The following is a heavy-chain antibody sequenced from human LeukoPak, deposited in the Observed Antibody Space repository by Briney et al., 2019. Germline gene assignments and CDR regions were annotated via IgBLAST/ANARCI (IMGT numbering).Heavy chain of an antibody. J-gene: IGHJ3*02. CDR3: ARDYYGDFEAEDAFDI. CDR2: ISAYNGNT. D-gene: IGHD4-17*01. V-gene: IGHV1-18*01. Sequence: GASVKVSCKASGYTFTSYGISWVRQAPGQGLEWMGWISAYNGNTNYAQKLQGRVTMTTDTSTSTAYMELRSPRSDDTAVYYCARDYYGDFEAEDAFDIWGQGTMVTVSS. CDR1: GYTFTSYG.